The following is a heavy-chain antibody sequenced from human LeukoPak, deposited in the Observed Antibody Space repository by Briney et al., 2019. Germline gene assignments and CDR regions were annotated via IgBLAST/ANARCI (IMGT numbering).Heavy chain of an antibody. CDR2: IRYDGSNK. D-gene: IGHD3-10*01. CDR3: AKELLTGFGEFSLDY. Sequence: GGSLRLSCAASGFTFSSYGMHWVRRAPGKGLEWVAFIRYDGSNKYYADSVKGRFTISRDNSKNTLYLQMNSLRAEDTAVYYCAKELLTGFGEFSLDYWGQGTLVTVSS. V-gene: IGHV3-30*02. J-gene: IGHJ4*02. CDR1: GFTFSSYG.